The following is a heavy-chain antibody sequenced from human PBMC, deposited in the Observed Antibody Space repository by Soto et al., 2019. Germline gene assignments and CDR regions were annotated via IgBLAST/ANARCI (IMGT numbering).Heavy chain of an antibody. J-gene: IGHJ4*02. CDR3: AKVAKSRVGVEYFDS. Sequence: GGSLRLSCGTSGFTFANFGMGWVRQAPGKGLYWVSGISSSGRSTYYADSVKGRFTISRDNSKNTLYLQMDSLRGDDTAVYYCAKVAKSRVGVEYFDSWGQGALVTVSS. CDR1: GFTFANFG. CDR2: ISSSGRST. V-gene: IGHV3-23*01. D-gene: IGHD1-26*01.